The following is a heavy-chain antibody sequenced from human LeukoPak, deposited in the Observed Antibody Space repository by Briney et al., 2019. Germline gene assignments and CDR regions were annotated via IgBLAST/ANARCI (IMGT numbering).Heavy chain of an antibody. J-gene: IGHJ5*02. V-gene: IGHV4-39*07. D-gene: IGHD2-15*01. Sequence: SETLSLTCTVSGGSISSSSYYWGWIRQPPGKGLEWIGSIYYSGSTNYNPSLKSRVTISVDTSKNQFSLKLSSVTAADTAVYYCARRRGRPCDCSGGSRYFPAPSCDNWFDPWGQGTLVTVSS. CDR3: ARRRGRPCDCSGGSRYFPAPSCDNWFDP. CDR1: GGSISSSSYY. CDR2: IYYSGST.